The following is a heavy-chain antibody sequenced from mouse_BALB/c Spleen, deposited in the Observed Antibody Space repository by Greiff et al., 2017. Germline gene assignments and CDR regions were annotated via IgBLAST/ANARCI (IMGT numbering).Heavy chain of an antibody. D-gene: IGHD1-1*01. CDR3: ATGGSSYLAWFAY. Sequence: QVQLQQSGTVLARPGASVKMSCKASGYSFTSYWMHWVKQRPGQGLEWIGAIYPGNSDTSYNQKFKGKATLTVDESSSTAYMQLSSLTSEDSAVYYCATGGSSYLAWFAYWGQGTLVTVSA. CDR2: IYPGNSDT. J-gene: IGHJ3*01. CDR1: GYSFTSYW. V-gene: IGHV1-87*01.